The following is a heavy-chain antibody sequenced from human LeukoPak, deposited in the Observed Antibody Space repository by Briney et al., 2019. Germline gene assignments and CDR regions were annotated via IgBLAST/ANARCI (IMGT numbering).Heavy chain of an antibody. D-gene: IGHD1-14*01. CDR1: GGTFSSYA. Sequence: ASVKVSCKASGGTFSSYAISWVRQAPGQGLEWMGRIIPILGIANYAQKFQGRVTITADKSTSTAYMELSSLRSEDTAVYYCARDRVDPEEYYYYGMDVWGQGTTVTVSS. V-gene: IGHV1-69*04. CDR3: ARDRVDPEEYYYYGMDV. CDR2: IIPILGIA. J-gene: IGHJ6*02.